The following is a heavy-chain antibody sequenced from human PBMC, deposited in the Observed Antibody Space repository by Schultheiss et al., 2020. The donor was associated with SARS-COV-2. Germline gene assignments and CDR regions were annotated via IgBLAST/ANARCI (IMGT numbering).Heavy chain of an antibody. Sequence: SQTLSLTCAVYGGSFSGYYWSWIRQPPGKGLEWIGEINHSGSTNYNPSLKSRVTISVDTSKNQFSLKLSSVTAEDTAVYYCARDHIGYYYYYGMDVWGQGTTVTVSS. CDR2: INHSGST. J-gene: IGHJ6*02. CDR3: ARDHIGYYYYYGMDV. CDR1: GGSFSGYY. D-gene: IGHD3-16*01. V-gene: IGHV4-34*01.